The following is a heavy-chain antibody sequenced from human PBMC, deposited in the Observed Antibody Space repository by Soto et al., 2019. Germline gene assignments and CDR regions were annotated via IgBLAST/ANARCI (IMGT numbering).Heavy chain of an antibody. CDR1: GGTFSSFA. J-gene: IGHJ3*02. CDR3: ARFYCSGGSCYGSHDAFDI. V-gene: IGHV1-69*12. D-gene: IGHD2-15*01. Sequence: QVQLVQSGAEVRKPGSSVKVSCKASGGTFSSFAISWVRQAPGQGLEWMGGIIPIFGTANYAQKFQGRVTITGDDATNTAYMELCSLRSEDTAVYYCARFYCSGGSCYGSHDAFDIWGQGTMVTVSS. CDR2: IIPIFGTA.